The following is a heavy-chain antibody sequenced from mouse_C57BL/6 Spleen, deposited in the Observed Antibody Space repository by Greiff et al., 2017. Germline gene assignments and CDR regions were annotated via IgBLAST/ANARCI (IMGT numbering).Heavy chain of an antibody. Sequence: EVQLQQSGTVLARPGASVQMSCKTSGYTFTSYWMHWVKQRPGQGLEWIGAIYPGNSDTSYNQKFKGKAKLTAVTSASTAYMELSSLTNEDSAVXYCTKEGDGSSYGYFDVWGTGTTVTVSS. CDR2: IYPGNSDT. J-gene: IGHJ1*03. CDR1: GYTFTSYW. D-gene: IGHD1-1*01. CDR3: TKEGDGSSYGYFDV. V-gene: IGHV1-5*01.